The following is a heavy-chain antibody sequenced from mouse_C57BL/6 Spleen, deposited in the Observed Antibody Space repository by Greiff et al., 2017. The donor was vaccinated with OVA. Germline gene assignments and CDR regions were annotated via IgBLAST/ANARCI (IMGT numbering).Heavy chain of an antibody. CDR1: GFTFSSYA. D-gene: IGHD1-1*02. J-gene: IGHJ2*01. Sequence: EVQLVESGAGLVKPGGSLKLSCAASGFTFSSYAMSWVRQTPEKRLEWVAYISSGGDYIYYADTVKGRFTISRDNARNTLYLQMSSLKSEDTAMYYCTRDEGGYYFDYWGQGTTLTVSS. CDR2: ISSGGDYI. V-gene: IGHV5-9-1*02. CDR3: TRDEGGYYFDY.